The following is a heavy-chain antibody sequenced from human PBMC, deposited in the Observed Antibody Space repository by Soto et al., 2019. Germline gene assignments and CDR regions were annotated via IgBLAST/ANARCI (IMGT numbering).Heavy chain of an antibody. Sequence: PLEKLPLTSTVSAVSINRSPWAWIWLPPEKGPEWFGLVYFSGIANYNPSLKSLLTMSVDTSKNQISLKLSSVTSADTAMYYCVRNLTIGRFCDPGGQGTLVT. CDR3: VRNLTIGRFCDP. V-gene: IGHV4-59*01. CDR1: AVSINRSP. J-gene: IGHJ5*02. CDR2: VYFSGIA. D-gene: IGHD3-3*01.